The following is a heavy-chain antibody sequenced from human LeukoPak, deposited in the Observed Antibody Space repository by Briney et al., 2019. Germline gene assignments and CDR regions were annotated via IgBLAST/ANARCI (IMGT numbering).Heavy chain of an antibody. Sequence: SETLSLTCAVYGGSFSGYYWNWIRQPPGKGLEWIGEINHSGSTNYNSSLKSRVTISVDTSKNQFSLKLSSVTAADTAVYYCARGRITMVRGAPLWFDPWGQGTLVTVSS. J-gene: IGHJ5*02. CDR3: ARGRITMVRGAPLWFDP. V-gene: IGHV4-34*01. CDR1: GGSFSGYY. D-gene: IGHD3-10*01. CDR2: INHSGST.